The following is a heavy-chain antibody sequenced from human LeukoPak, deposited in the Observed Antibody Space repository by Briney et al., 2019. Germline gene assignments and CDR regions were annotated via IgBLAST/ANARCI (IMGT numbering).Heavy chain of an antibody. Sequence: GGSLRLSCAASGFTFNDYAVNWVRQAPGRGLGWVSGISWDSGSIGYADSVKGRFTISRDNAKNSLYLQMNSLRAEDTAVYYCARAHYGSGSRFYAFDIWGQGTMVTVSS. CDR1: GFTFNDYA. D-gene: IGHD3-10*01. CDR2: ISWDSGSI. J-gene: IGHJ3*02. CDR3: ARAHYGSGSRFYAFDI. V-gene: IGHV3-9*01.